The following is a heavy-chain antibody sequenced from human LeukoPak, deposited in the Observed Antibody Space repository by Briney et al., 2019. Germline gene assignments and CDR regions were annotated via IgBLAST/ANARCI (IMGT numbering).Heavy chain of an antibody. CDR1: GFTLSPYS. D-gene: IGHD1-26*01. CDR3: ARAYSGTYGLGYYYMDV. V-gene: IGHV3-21*01. J-gene: IGHJ6*03. CDR2: ISSSSSYI. Sequence: GGSLRLSCAASGFTLSPYSMNWVRQAPGKGLEWVSSISSSSSYIYYADSVKGRFTISRDNAKNSLYLQMNSLRVEDTALYYCARAYSGTYGLGYYYMDVWGKGTTVTISS.